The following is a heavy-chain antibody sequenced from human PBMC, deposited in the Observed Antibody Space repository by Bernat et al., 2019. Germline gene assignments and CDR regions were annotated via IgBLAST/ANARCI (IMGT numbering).Heavy chain of an antibody. CDR2: IYSAGST. CDR3: ARDSYYYYMDV. J-gene: IGHJ6*03. V-gene: IGHV3-66*01. Sequence: EVQLVESGGGLVQPGGSLRLSCAASGFTVSSNYMSWVRQAPGKGLEWVSVIYSAGSTYYADSVKGRFTISRDHFKNTPYLQMNSLRAEDTAVYYCARDSYYYYMDVWGKGTTVTVSS. CDR1: GFTVSSNY.